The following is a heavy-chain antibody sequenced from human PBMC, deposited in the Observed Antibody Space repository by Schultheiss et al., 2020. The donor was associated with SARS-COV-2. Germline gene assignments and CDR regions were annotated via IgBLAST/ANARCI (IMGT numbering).Heavy chain of an antibody. CDR3: ASISGYDYPYYFDY. CDR2: INHSGST. Sequence: SETLSLTCAVYGGSFSGYYWSWIRQPPGKGLEWIGEINHSGSTNYNPSLKSRLTISVDTSKNQFSLKLRSVTAADTAVYFCASISGYDYPYYFDYWGQGILVTVSS. CDR1: GGSFSGYY. J-gene: IGHJ4*02. D-gene: IGHD5-12*01. V-gene: IGHV4-34*01.